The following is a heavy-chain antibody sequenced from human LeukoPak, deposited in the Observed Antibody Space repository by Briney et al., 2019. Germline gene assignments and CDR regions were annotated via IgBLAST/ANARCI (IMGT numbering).Heavy chain of an antibody. Sequence: PSETLSLTCTDSGGSISSYYWSWIRQPAGKGLEWIGRIYTSGSTNYNPSLKSRVTMSVDTSKNQFSLKLSSVTAADTAVYYCGVGETAMVTDYWGQGTLVTVSS. J-gene: IGHJ4*02. CDR2: IYTSGST. V-gene: IGHV4-4*07. CDR1: GGSISSYY. D-gene: IGHD5-18*01. CDR3: GVGETAMVTDY.